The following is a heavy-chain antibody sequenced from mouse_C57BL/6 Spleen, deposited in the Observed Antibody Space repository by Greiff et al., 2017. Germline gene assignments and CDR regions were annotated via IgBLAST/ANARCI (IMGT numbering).Heavy chain of an antibody. CDR3: ARSSYYGSSLYYYAMDY. CDR1: GYSFTGYY. J-gene: IGHJ4*01. V-gene: IGHV1-42*01. Sequence: VQLQQSGPELVKPGASVKISCKASGYSFTGYYMNWVKQSPEKSLEWIGEINPSTGGTTYNQKFKAKATLTVDKSSSTAYMQRKSLTSEDSAVYYCARSSYYGSSLYYYAMDYWGQGTSVTVSS. CDR2: INPSTGGT. D-gene: IGHD1-1*01.